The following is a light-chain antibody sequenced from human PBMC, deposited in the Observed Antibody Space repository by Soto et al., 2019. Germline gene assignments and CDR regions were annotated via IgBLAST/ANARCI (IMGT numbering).Light chain of an antibody. CDR1: QSLVYSDGKTY. J-gene: IGKJ1*01. CDR3: QHFGNSPLWT. CDR2: EAS. V-gene: IGKV2D-29*01. Sequence: DIVMTQTPLSLSVTPGQPASISCKSSQSLVYSDGKTYLYWYLQKPGQPPRLLIYEASTRAIGIPDRFSGSGSGTEFTLTISRLEPEDFAVYFCQHFGNSPLWTFGQGTKVDIK.